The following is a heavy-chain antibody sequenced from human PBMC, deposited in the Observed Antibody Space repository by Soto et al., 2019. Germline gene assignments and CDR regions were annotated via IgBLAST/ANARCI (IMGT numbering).Heavy chain of an antibody. Sequence: ASVKVSCKASGYTFTSYAMHWVRQAPGQRLEWMGWINAGNGNTKYSQKFQGRVTITRDTSASTAYMELSSLRSEDTAVYYCARASSWYARYYYYMDVWGKGTTVTVSS. CDR3: ARASSWYARYYYYMDV. CDR2: INAGNGNT. CDR1: GYTFTSYA. V-gene: IGHV1-3*01. D-gene: IGHD6-13*01. J-gene: IGHJ6*03.